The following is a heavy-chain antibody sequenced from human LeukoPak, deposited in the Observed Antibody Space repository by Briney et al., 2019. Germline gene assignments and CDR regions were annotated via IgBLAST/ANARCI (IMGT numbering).Heavy chain of an antibody. CDR1: GGSISSSNYY. CDR2: IYYSGST. CDR3: ARDFTNFGSGSYLGY. J-gene: IGHJ4*02. D-gene: IGHD3-10*01. Sequence: SETLSLTCTVSGGSISSSNYYWGWIRQPPGKGLEWIGSIYYSGSTYYSPSLKSRVTISVDTSKNQFSLKLTSVTAADTAVYYCARDFTNFGSGSYLGYWGQGILVTVSS. V-gene: IGHV4-39*07.